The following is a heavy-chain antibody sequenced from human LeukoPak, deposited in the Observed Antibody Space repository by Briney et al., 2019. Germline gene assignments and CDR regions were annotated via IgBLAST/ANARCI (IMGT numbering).Heavy chain of an antibody. CDR2: INPKTGGT. V-gene: IGHV1-2*02. Sequence: HWVSVKVSCKASGYPFTDYYIYWLRQAPGQGPEWMGWINPKTGGTHFAQDFQARVTVTSDTSVSTAYLELSSLESDDTAVYYCARGTPWFDPWGQGTLVTVSS. J-gene: IGHJ5*02. CDR1: GYPFTDYY. CDR3: ARGTPWFDP.